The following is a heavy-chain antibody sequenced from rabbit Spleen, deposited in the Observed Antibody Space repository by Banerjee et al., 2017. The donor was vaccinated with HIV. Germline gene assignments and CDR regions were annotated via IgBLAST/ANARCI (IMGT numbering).Heavy chain of an antibody. J-gene: IGHJ4*01. D-gene: IGHD6-1*01. CDR3: ARDYNYGYAGYYNL. CDR2: IYPGSGNT. CDR1: GFSFSDRDV. Sequence: QEQLEESGGGLVKPEGSLTLTCKASGFSFSDRDVICWVRQAPGKGLEWIACIYPGSGNTYYASWAKGRFTISKPSSTTVTLQMTSLTAADTATYFCARDYNYGYAGYYNLWGPGTLVTVS. V-gene: IGHV1S45*01.